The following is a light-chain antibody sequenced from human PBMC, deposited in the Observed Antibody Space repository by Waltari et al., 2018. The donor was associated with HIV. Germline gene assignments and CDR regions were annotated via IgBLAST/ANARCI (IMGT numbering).Light chain of an antibody. Sequence: QSVLTQPPSASGTPGQRVTISCSGSGSNIGRNTVNWYQQLPGTAPKLLISSNKQRPSRVPDRFSGSKSGTSASLAISGLQSDDETTYYCATWDGSLNGPVFGGGTKLTVL. J-gene: IGLJ2*01. V-gene: IGLV1-44*01. CDR2: SNK. CDR1: GSNIGRNT. CDR3: ATWDGSLNGPV.